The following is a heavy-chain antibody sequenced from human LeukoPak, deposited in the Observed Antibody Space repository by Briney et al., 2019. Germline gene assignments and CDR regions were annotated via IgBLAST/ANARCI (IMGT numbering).Heavy chain of an antibody. V-gene: IGHV3-23*01. CDR3: AKGVQQQLVPHYWYFDL. J-gene: IGHJ2*01. CDR2: ISGSGGST. D-gene: IGHD6-13*01. CDR1: GFTLSSYA. Sequence: PGGSLRLSCAASGFTLSSYAISWVRQAPGKGLEWVSAISGSGGSTYYAYSVKGRYTISRDNSKNTLYLQMNSLRAEDTAVYYCAKGVQQQLVPHYWYFDLWGRGTLVTVSS.